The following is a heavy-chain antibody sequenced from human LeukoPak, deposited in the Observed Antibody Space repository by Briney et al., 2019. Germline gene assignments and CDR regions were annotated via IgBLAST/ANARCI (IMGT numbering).Heavy chain of an antibody. V-gene: IGHV3-48*02. CDR2: ISSSSSTI. D-gene: IGHD2-2*01. J-gene: IGHJ4*02. CDR3: ARGYCGSTSCAFDY. CDR1: GFTFRSYS. Sequence: GGSLRLSCAASGFTFRSYSMNWVRQAPGKGLEWVSYISSSSSTIYYADSVKGRFTISRDNAKNSLYLQMNSLRDEDTAVYYCARGYCGSTSCAFDYWGQGTLVTVSS.